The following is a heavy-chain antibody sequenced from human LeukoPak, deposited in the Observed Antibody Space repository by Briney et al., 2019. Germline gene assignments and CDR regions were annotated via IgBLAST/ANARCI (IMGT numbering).Heavy chain of an antibody. V-gene: IGHV3-74*01. CDR1: GFTFSSYW. Sequence: GGSLRLSCAASGFTFSSYWMHWVRQAPGKGLVWVSRINSDGSSTSYADSVKGRFTISRDNAKNTLYLQMNSLRAEDTAVYYCARGRGTMIVVARLATSWFDPWGQGTLDTVSS. CDR2: INSDGSST. D-gene: IGHD3-22*01. J-gene: IGHJ5*02. CDR3: ARGRGTMIVVARLATSWFDP.